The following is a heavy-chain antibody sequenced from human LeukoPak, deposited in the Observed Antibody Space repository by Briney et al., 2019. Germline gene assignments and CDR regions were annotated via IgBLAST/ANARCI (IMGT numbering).Heavy chain of an antibody. Sequence: GGSLRLSCSASGVIFSRHAMHWVRQAPGKGLEYLSGISDNGGMTFYADSVKGRFTISRDNSKNTLYLQMNSLRAEDTAVYYCARVDRATDAFDIWGQGTMVTVSS. CDR2: ISDNGGMT. CDR3: ARVDRATDAFDI. CDR1: GVIFSRHA. J-gene: IGHJ3*02. D-gene: IGHD1-14*01. V-gene: IGHV3-64*04.